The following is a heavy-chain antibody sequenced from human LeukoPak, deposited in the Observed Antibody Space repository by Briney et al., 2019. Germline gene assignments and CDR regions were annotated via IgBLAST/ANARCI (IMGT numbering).Heavy chain of an antibody. D-gene: IGHD3-3*01. Sequence: ASLKVSCKASGYSFTSYDINWVRQASGQGLEWMRWMNPKSGNTGYAQTVQGRVTMTRNTSITTAYMELRSLRSEDTAVYYCARGRRVTIFGVVSQYYFDYWGQGTLVPVSS. J-gene: IGHJ4*02. V-gene: IGHV1-8*01. CDR2: MNPKSGNT. CDR1: GYSFTSYD. CDR3: ARGRRVTIFGVVSQYYFDY.